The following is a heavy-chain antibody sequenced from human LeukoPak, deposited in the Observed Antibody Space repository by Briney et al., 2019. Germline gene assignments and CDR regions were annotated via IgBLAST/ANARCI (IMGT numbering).Heavy chain of an antibody. CDR2: IRYDGSNK. Sequence: GGSLRLSCAASGFAFSSYGMHWVRQAPGKGLEWVAFIRYDGSNKYYADSVKGRFTISRDNSKNTLYLQMNSLRAEDTAVYYCAKERSYGSGDFDYWGQGTLVTVSS. V-gene: IGHV3-30*02. CDR1: GFAFSSYG. D-gene: IGHD3-10*01. J-gene: IGHJ4*02. CDR3: AKERSYGSGDFDY.